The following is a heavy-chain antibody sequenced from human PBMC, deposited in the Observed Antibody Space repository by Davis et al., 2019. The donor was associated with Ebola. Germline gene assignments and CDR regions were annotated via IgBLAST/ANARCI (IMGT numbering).Heavy chain of an antibody. CDR1: GFTFSSYA. J-gene: IGHJ5*02. V-gene: IGHV3-30-3*01. CDR3: ARLTGSYPGWFDP. Sequence: GESLKISCAASGFTFSSYAMHWVRQAPGKGLEWVAVISYDGSNKYYADSVKGRFTISRDNSKNTLYLQMNSLRAEDTAVYYCARLTGSYPGWFDPWGQGTLVTVSS. CDR2: ISYDGSNK. D-gene: IGHD1-26*01.